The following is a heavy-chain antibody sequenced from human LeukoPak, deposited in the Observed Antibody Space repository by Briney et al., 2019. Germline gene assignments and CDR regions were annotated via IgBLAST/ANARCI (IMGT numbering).Heavy chain of an antibody. CDR3: ARLRGIYYYYMDV. CDR2: INPNSGGT. Sequence: GASVKVSCKASGYTFTSYGISWVRQAPGQGLEWMGWINPNSGGTNYAQKFQGRVTMTRDTSISTAYMELSRLRSDDTAVYYCARLRGIYYYYMDVWGKGTTVTISS. J-gene: IGHJ6*03. V-gene: IGHV1-2*02. D-gene: IGHD2-15*01. CDR1: GYTFTSYG.